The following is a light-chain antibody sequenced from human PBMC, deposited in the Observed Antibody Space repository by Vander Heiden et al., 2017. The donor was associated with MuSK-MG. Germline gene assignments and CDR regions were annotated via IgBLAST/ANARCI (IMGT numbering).Light chain of an antibody. CDR3: QSYDSSNHVV. CDR2: EDN. CDR1: SGSIASNY. J-gene: IGLJ2*01. Sequence: NFMLTQPHSVSESPGKTVTISCPRSSGSIASNYVQWYQQRPGSAPTTVIYEDNQRPSGVPDRFSGSIDSSSNSSSLTISGLKTEDEADYYCQSYDSSNHVVFGGGTKLTVL. V-gene: IGLV6-57*03.